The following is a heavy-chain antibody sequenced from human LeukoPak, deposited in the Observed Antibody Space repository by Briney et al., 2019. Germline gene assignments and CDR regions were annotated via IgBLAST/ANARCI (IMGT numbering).Heavy chain of an antibody. CDR3: ARDELYYFASGSYYMPVGY. CDR1: GYSLTKYD. V-gene: IGHV1-18*01. D-gene: IGHD3-10*01. CDR2: ISAYNGNA. Sequence: ASVKVSCKASGYSLTKYDISWVRQAPGQGLEWMGWISAYNGNANYAQKLQGRVTMTTDTSTSTAYMELRSLRSDDTAVYYCARDELYYFASGSYYMPVGYWGQGTLVTVSS. J-gene: IGHJ4*02.